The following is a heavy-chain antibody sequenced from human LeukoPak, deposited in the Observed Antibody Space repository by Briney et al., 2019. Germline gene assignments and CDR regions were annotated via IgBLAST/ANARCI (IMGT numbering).Heavy chain of an antibody. Sequence: GGSLRLSCVGSGFTFSFSDYWMTWVRQAPGKGLEWVANIKPDGGEKNYVDSVKGRFTISRDNAKNSLYLQMNSLRAEDTAVYYCARIYAGGYYDDGGQGTLVTVSS. J-gene: IGHJ4*02. D-gene: IGHD3-3*01. CDR1: GFTFSFSDYW. V-gene: IGHV3-7*01. CDR2: IKPDGGEK. CDR3: ARIYAGGYYDD.